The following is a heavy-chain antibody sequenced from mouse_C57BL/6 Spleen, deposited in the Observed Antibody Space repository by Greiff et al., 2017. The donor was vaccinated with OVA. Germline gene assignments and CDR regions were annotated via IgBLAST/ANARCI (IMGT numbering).Heavy chain of an antibody. CDR1: GFNIKNHD. D-gene: IGHD3-3*01. J-gene: IGHJ2*01. CDR2: IDPANGNT. CDR3: ARGDVGYFDY. V-gene: IGHV14-3*01. Sequence: VQLQQSVAELVRPGASVKLSCTASGFNIKNHDMHWVKQRPEQGLEWIGRIDPANGNTKYAPKFQGKATITADTSSNTAYLQLSSLTSEDTAIYYCARGDVGYFDYWGQGTTLTVSS.